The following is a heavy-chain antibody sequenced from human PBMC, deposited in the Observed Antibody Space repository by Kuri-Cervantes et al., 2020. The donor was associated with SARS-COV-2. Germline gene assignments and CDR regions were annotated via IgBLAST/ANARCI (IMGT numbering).Heavy chain of an antibody. CDR1: GYTFTSYY. CDR3: ARESEWDRGLGY. J-gene: IGHJ4*02. Sequence: ASVKVSCKASGYTFTSYYMHWVRQAPGQGLEWMGIINPSGGSTSYAQKFQGRVTMTRDTSTSTVYMELSSLRSDDTAVYYCARESEWDRGLGYWGQGTLVTVSS. D-gene: IGHD1-26*01. CDR2: INPSGGST. V-gene: IGHV1-46*01.